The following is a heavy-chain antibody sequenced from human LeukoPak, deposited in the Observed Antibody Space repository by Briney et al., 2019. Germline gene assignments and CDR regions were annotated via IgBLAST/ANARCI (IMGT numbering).Heavy chain of an antibody. D-gene: IGHD4-17*01. CDR1: GFILSSYG. V-gene: IGHV3-48*01. J-gene: IGHJ4*02. CDR2: ISSSSSNI. CDR3: TRDPDYGDPD. Sequence: PGESLRLSCTASGFILSSYGMNWVRQAPGKGLEWVSYISSSSSNIFYADSVKGRFTISRDNAKDSLFLQMNSLRAEDTALYYCTRDPDYGDPDWGQGTLVTVSS.